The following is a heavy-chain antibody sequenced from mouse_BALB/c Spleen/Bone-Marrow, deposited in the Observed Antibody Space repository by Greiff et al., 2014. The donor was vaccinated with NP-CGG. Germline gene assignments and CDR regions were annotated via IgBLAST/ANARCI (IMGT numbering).Heavy chain of an antibody. D-gene: IGHD5-1-1*01. CDR1: GYTFTSYV. J-gene: IGHJ2*01. CDR2: INPYNDGT. Sequence: EVQLVESGPELVKPGASVKMSCKASGYTFTSYVMHWVKQKPGQGLEWIGYINPYNDGTKYNEKFKGKATLTSDKSSSTAYMELSSQTAEDSAVYYCARLDHKYEGYWGQGTTLTVSS. V-gene: IGHV1-14*01. CDR3: ARLDHKYEGY.